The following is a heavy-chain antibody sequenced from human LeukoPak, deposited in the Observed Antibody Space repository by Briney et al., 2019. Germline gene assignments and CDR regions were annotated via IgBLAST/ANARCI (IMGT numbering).Heavy chain of an antibody. CDR2: ISGSGGST. CDR3: AKDDTAMVRGPFDY. D-gene: IGHD5-18*01. CDR1: GFTFSSYA. V-gene: IGHV3-23*01. Sequence: GGSLRLSCAASGFTFSSYAMSWVRQAPGKGLEWVLAISGSGGSTYYADSVKGRFTISRDNSKNTLYLQMNSLRAEDTAVYYCAKDDTAMVRGPFDYWGQGTLVTVSS. J-gene: IGHJ4*02.